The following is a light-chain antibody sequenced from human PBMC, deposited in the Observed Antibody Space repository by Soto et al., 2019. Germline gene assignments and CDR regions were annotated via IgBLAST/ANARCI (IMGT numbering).Light chain of an antibody. J-gene: IGLJ3*02. CDR3: CSYTSSNSWV. CDR1: SSDVGSYNY. V-gene: IGLV2-11*01. Sequence: QSVLTQPRSVSGSPGESVTISCSGTSSDVGSYNYVSWYQQYPGKAPKVMIYDVSERPSEVPVRFSGSKSGNTASLTISGLQAEDEAEYFCCSYTSSNSWVFGGGTKLTVL. CDR2: DVS.